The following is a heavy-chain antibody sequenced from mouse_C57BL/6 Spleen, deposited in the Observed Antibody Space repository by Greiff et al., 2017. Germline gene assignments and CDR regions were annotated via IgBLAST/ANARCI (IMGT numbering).Heavy chain of an antibody. J-gene: IGHJ4*01. CDR1: GFTFSDYG. V-gene: IGHV5-17*01. CDR3: ARGYYGSSYGYAMDY. CDR2: ISSGSSTI. D-gene: IGHD1-1*01. Sequence: EVKLMESGGGLVQPGGSLKLSCAASGFTFSDYGMHWVRQAPEKGLEWVAYISSGSSTIYYADTVKGRFTISRDNAKNTLFLQMTSLRSEDTAMYYCARGYYGSSYGYAMDYWGQGTSVTVSS.